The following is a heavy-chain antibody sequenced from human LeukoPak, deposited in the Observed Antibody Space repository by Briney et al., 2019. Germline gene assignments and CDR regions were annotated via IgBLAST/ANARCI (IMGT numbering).Heavy chain of an antibody. J-gene: IGHJ4*02. CDR2: ISAYNGNT. D-gene: IGHD4-17*01. CDR1: GYNFLSYG. CDR3: ARAVRTTVTTYYFDY. V-gene: IGHV1-18*01. Sequence: ASVKVSCKASGYNFLSYGMSWVRQAPGRGLEWVGWISAYNGNTNHAQKLQGRVTLTTDTSTSTVYMQLTSLRSDDTAVYYCARAVRTTVTTYYFDYWGQGTLVSVSS.